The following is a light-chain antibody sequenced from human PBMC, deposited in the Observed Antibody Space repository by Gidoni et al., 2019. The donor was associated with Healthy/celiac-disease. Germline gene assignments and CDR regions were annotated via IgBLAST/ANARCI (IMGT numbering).Light chain of an antibody. CDR1: KLGDKY. V-gene: IGLV3-1*01. CDR2: QDS. CDR3: QAWDSSTDV. Sequence: SYELTQPPSVSVSPGQTASITCSGDKLGDKYACWYQQKPGQSPVLVSYQDSKRPSGITERFSGSNSGNTATLTISGTQAMDEADYYCQAWDSSTDVFGGGTKLTVL. J-gene: IGLJ3*02.